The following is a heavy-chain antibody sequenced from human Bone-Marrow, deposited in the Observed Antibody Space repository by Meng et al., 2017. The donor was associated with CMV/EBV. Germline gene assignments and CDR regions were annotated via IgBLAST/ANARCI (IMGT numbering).Heavy chain of an antibody. D-gene: IGHD3-3*01. CDR3: SRAKPLITIFGVVIDAFDI. CDR2: ISSSSSYI. Sequence: LSLTCAASGFTFSSYSMNWVRQAPGKGLEWVSSISSSSSYIYYADSVKGRFTISRDNAKNSLYLQMNSLRAEDTDVYYCSRAKPLITIFGVVIDAFDIWGQGTTVTVSS. J-gene: IGHJ3*02. V-gene: IGHV3-21*01. CDR1: GFTFSSYS.